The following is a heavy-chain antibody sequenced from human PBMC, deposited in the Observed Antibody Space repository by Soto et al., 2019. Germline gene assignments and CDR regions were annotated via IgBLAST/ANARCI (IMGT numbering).Heavy chain of an antibody. J-gene: IGHJ4*02. CDR3: AKGIAVAGYRPGLDY. D-gene: IGHD6-19*01. Sequence: EVQLLESGGGLVQPGGSLILSCAASGFTFSSYAMSWVRQAPGKGLEWVSAISGSGGSTYYADSVKGRFTISRDNSKNTLYLQMNSLRAEDTAVYYCAKGIAVAGYRPGLDYWGQGTLVTVSS. V-gene: IGHV3-23*01. CDR2: ISGSGGST. CDR1: GFTFSSYA.